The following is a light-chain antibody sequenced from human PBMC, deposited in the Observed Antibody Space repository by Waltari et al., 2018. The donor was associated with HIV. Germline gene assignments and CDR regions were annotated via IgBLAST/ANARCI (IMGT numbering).Light chain of an antibody. CDR2: RND. V-gene: IGLV1-47*01. J-gene: IGLJ7*01. Sequence: QSVLTQPPSASGTPGQTVSISCSGSSSNIGNKYVYWYKQFSGMPAKLLIFRNDHRPSGVPDRFSGSKSGTSASLSVSGLRSEDEVDYFCSSSDDSLRQYVFGGGTRLTV. CDR3: SSSDDSLRQYV. CDR1: SSNIGNKY.